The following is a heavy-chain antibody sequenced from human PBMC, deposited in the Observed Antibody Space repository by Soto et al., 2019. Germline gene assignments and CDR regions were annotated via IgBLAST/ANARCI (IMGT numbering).Heavy chain of an antibody. CDR1: GYSFTSYW. CDR3: ARRRDGYNYGYYYGMDV. D-gene: IGHD5-12*01. J-gene: IGHJ6*02. V-gene: IGHV5-51*01. Sequence: GESLKISCKGSGYSFTSYWIGWVRQMPGKGLEWMGIIYPGDSDTRYSPSFQGQVTISADKSISTAYLQWSSLKASDTAMYYCARRRDGYNYGYYYGMDVWGQGTKVTVSS. CDR2: IYPGDSDT.